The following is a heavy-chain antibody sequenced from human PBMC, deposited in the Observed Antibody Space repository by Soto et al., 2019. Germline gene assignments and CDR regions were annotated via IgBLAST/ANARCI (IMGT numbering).Heavy chain of an antibody. CDR1: GYTCTKYY. V-gene: IGHV1-46*04. Sequence: ASVKVSCKASGYTCTKYYLHWVRQAPGQGLEWVGMINPSARSASYAQKLRGRLTMDRDTSTTTVYMELSRLTSEDTAVYYCARDNSAANGVLDHWGLGTLVTVSS. D-gene: IGHD1-1*01. CDR2: INPSARSA. CDR3: ARDNSAANGVLDH. J-gene: IGHJ4*02.